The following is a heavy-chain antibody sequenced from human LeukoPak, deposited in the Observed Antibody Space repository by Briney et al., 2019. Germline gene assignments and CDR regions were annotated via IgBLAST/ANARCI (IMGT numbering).Heavy chain of an antibody. CDR1: GFTFSSYW. D-gene: IGHD6-6*01. Sequence: GGSLRLSCAASGFTFSSYWMSWVRQAPGKGLEWVANIKQDGSEKYYVDSVKGRFTISRDNAKNSLYLQMNSLRAEDTAVYYCARDVAGIAARPLDYWGQGTLVTVSS. J-gene: IGHJ4*02. CDR2: IKQDGSEK. CDR3: ARDVAGIAARPLDY. V-gene: IGHV3-7*01.